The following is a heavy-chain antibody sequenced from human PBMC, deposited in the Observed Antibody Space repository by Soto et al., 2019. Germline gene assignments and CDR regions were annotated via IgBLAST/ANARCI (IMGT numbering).Heavy chain of an antibody. Sequence: SVKVSCKASGGTFSSYAISWVRQAPGQGLEWMGGIIPIFGTANYAQKFQGRVTITADESTSTAYMELSSLRSEDTAVYYCARGISTAAGLYYYYYGMDVWGQGTTVTVSS. CDR2: IIPIFGTA. J-gene: IGHJ6*02. CDR3: ARGISTAAGLYYYYYGMDV. CDR1: GGTFSSYA. V-gene: IGHV1-69*13. D-gene: IGHD6-13*01.